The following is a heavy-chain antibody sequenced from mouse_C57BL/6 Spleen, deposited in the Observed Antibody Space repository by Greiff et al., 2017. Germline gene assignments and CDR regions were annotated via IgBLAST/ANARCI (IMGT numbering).Heavy chain of an antibody. Sequence: EVKLMESGGGLVKPGGSLKLSCAASGFTFSDYGMHWVRQAPEKGLEWVAYISSGSSTIYYADTVKGRFTISRDNAKNTLFLQMTSLRSEDTAMYYCARRYYGSSYYYAMDYWGQGTSVTVSS. CDR1: GFTFSDYG. CDR3: ARRYYGSSYYYAMDY. J-gene: IGHJ4*01. D-gene: IGHD1-1*01. V-gene: IGHV5-17*01. CDR2: ISSGSSTI.